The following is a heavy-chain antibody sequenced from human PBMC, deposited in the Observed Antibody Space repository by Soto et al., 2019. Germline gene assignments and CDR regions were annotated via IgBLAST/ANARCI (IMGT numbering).Heavy chain of an antibody. CDR3: AKSRPYSYNWNGLFFLEGFDY. D-gene: IGHD1-1*01. V-gene: IGHV3-23*01. J-gene: IGHJ4*02. Sequence: GGSLRLSCAASGFTFSRYALNWVRQAPGKGLQWVSAISGSGGSTYYADSVKGRFTISSDKTKNTLFLQMNSLRAEDTAVYYCAKSRPYSYNWNGLFFLEGFDYWGQGTLVTVSS. CDR1: GFTFSRYA. CDR2: ISGSGGST.